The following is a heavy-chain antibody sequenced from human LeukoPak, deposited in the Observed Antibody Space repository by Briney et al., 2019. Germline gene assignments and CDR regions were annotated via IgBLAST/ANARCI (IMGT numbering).Heavy chain of an antibody. Sequence: GGSLRLSCAASGFTFSSYGMHWVRQAPGKGLEWVAVISYDGSNKYYADSVKGRFTISRDNSKNTLYLQMNSLRAEDTAVYYCAKGAPVYSSRFDYWGQGTLVTVSS. CDR2: ISYDGSNK. CDR1: GFTFSSYG. V-gene: IGHV3-30*18. J-gene: IGHJ4*02. D-gene: IGHD6-13*01. CDR3: AKGAPVYSSRFDY.